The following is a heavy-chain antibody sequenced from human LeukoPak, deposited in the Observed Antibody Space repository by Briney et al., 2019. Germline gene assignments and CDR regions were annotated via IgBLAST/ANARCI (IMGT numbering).Heavy chain of an antibody. CDR3: ARTTGGWPRFFDH. CDR2: INSDGSST. Sequence: PGGSLRLSCAASGFTFSRYWVHWVRQAPGKGLVWVSRINSDGSSTDYADSVKGRFTISRDNAKNTLYLQMNSLRADDTAVYYCARTTGGWPRFFDHWGQGTLVAVSS. D-gene: IGHD6-19*01. CDR1: GFTFSRYW. J-gene: IGHJ4*02. V-gene: IGHV3-74*01.